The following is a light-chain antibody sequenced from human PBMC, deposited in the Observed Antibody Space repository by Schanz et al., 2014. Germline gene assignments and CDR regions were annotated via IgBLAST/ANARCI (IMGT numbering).Light chain of an antibody. J-gene: IGKJ2*01. V-gene: IGKV2-30*02. CDR2: KVS. CDR1: QSLVHSDGNTY. CDR3: MQGGHWPYT. Sequence: DVVMTQSPLSLPVTLGQPASISCRSSQSLVHSDGNTYLNWFQQRPGQSPRHLIYKVSNRDSGVPDRFSGSDSGTDFTLRISRVEAEDVGVYYCMQGGHWPYTFGQGTKLEMK.